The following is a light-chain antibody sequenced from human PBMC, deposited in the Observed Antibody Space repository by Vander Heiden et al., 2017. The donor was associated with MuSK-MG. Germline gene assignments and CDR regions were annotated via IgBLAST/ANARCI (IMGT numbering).Light chain of an antibody. CDR3: QQYSSLPHT. V-gene: IGKV3-20*01. Sequence: EIVLTQSPGTLSLSPGERATLSCRASQTVSNSYFAWFQQKVGQAPRLLIFGVSSRATGIPDRFSGSGSGTDFTLTISRLEPEDFAVYYCQQYSSLPHTFGQGSKLEIK. CDR1: QTVSNSY. J-gene: IGKJ2*01. CDR2: GVS.